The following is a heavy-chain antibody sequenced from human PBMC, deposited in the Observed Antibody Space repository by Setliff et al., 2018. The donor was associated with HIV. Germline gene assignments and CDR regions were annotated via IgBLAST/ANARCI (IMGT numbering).Heavy chain of an antibody. V-gene: IGHV1-69*05. CDR2: IIPIFGTA. Sequence: SVKVSCKASGGTFSSYAISWVRQALGQGLEWMGGIIPIFGTANYAQKFQGRVTITTDESTSTAYMELSSLRSEDTAVYYCARGITMVRGPEENWFDPWGQGTLVTVSS. CDR3: ARGITMVRGPEENWFDP. CDR1: GGTFSSYA. J-gene: IGHJ5*02. D-gene: IGHD3-10*01.